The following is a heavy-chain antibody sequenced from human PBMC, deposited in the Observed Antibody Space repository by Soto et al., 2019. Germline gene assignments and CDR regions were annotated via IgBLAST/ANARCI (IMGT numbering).Heavy chain of an antibody. V-gene: IGHV1-69*08. CDR1: GGAFTNYS. Sequence: ASVKVSCKVSGGAFTNYSLNWVRHAPGQGLEWLGGIIPLHNTSNYSLKLLGRGSVTADISSNTVYMHLSGLTSGDTATYYCAIWSNWNPLYYRGMDVWGQGTTVTV. D-gene: IGHD1-20*01. CDR3: AIWSNWNPLYYRGMDV. J-gene: IGHJ6*02. CDR2: IIPLHNTS.